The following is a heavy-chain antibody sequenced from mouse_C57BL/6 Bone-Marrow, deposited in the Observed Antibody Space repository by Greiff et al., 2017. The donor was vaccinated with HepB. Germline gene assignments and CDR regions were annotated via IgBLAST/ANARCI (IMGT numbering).Heavy chain of an antibody. Sequence: VQLQQSGAELMKPGASVKLSCKAPGYTFTGYWIEWVKQRPGHGLEWIGEILPGSGSTNYNEKFKGKATFTADTSSNTAYMQLSSLTTEDSAIYYCSQDGYSNYWYFDVWGTGTTVTVSS. CDR1: GYTFTGYW. V-gene: IGHV1-9*01. J-gene: IGHJ1*03. D-gene: IGHD2-5*01. CDR2: ILPGSGST. CDR3: SQDGYSNYWYFDV.